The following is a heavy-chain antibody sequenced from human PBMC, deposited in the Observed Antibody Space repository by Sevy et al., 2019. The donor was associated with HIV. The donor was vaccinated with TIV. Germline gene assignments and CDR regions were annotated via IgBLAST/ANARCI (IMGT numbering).Heavy chain of an antibody. J-gene: IGHJ4*01. CDR3: ARDGGYSIKWYPLY. D-gene: IGHD6-13*01. Sequence: GGSLRLSCAASGFTVSSNEMSWVRQAPGKGLEWVAVISYEGTETFYAASVEGRFTISRDNSKNMLSLQINSLRPEDTAVYFCARDGGYSIKWYPLYWGHGTLVTVSS. V-gene: IGHV3-30-3*01. CDR1: GFTVSSNE. CDR2: ISYEGTET.